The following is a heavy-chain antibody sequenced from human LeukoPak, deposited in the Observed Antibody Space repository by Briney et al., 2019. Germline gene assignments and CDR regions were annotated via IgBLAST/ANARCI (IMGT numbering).Heavy chain of an antibody. D-gene: IGHD6-19*01. CDR2: IYPGDSDT. J-gene: IGHJ4*02. V-gene: IGHV5-51*01. CDR1: GYSFTSYW. CDR3: ARLDGIAVAGNPSDY. Sequence: GESLKISCKGSGYSFTSYWIGWVRQMPGKGLEWMGIIYPGDSDTRYSPSFQGQVTISADKSISTAYLQWSSQKASDTAMYYCARLDGIAVAGNPSDYWGQGTLVTVSS.